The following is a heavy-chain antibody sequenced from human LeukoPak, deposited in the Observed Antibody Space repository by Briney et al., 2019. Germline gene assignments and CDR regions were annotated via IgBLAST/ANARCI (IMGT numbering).Heavy chain of an antibody. V-gene: IGHV4-61*02. Sequence: TLSLTCTVSGSSISSGDYYWSWIRQPAGKGLEWIGRIYTSGSTTYNPSLKSRVTMSVDTSKNQFSLKLDSVTAADTAVYYCARLQATVTIHAYFDYWGQGTLVTVSS. J-gene: IGHJ4*02. CDR1: GSSISSGDYY. CDR2: IYTSGST. CDR3: ARLQATVTIHAYFDY. D-gene: IGHD4-17*01.